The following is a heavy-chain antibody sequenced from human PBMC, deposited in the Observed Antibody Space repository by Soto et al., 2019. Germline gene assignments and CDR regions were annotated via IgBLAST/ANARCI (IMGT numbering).Heavy chain of an antibody. CDR2: ISAYNGNT. CDR1: GYTFTSYG. V-gene: IGHV1-18*01. D-gene: IGHD3-3*01. J-gene: IGHJ6*03. CDR3: ARKFLRMNRGNYYYYMDV. Sequence: QVQLVQSGAEVKKPGASVKVSCKASGYTFTSYGISWVRQAPGQGLEWMGWISAYNGNTNYAQKLQGRVTMTTDTSTSTAYMELRSLRSDDTAVYYCARKFLRMNRGNYYYYMDVWGKGTTVTVSS.